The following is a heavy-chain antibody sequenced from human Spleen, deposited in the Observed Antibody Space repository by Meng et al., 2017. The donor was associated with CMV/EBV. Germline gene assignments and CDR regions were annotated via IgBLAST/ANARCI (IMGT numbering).Heavy chain of an antibody. D-gene: IGHD3-3*01. V-gene: IGHV1-2*02. CDR1: GYTFTGYY. CDR2: INPKSGGT. CDR3: ARVVGISIFGVFIPNWLDP. Sequence: ASVKVSCKASGYTFTGYYMHWVRQAPEQGLQWMGWINPKSGGTNYAQNFQGRVTMTSDTSINTAYMELSRLRSDDTAVYYCARVVGISIFGVFIPNWLDPWGQGTLVTVSS. J-gene: IGHJ5*02.